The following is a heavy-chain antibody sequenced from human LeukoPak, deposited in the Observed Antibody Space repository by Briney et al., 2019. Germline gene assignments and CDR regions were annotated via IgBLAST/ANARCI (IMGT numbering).Heavy chain of an antibody. D-gene: IGHD6-13*01. J-gene: IGHJ4*02. CDR3: ARDRGNSSSCYYFDY. CDR2: IIPIFGTA. V-gene: IGHV1-69*13. CDR1: GGTFSSYA. Sequence: ASVKVSCKASGGTFSSYAISWVRQAPGQGLEWMGGIIPIFGTANYAQKFQGRVTITADESTSTAYMELSSLRSEDTAVYYCARDRGNSSSCYYFDYWGQEPLVTAPS.